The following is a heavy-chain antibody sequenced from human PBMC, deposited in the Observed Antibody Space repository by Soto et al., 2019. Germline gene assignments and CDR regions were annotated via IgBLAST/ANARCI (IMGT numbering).Heavy chain of an antibody. J-gene: IGHJ6*02. D-gene: IGHD1-26*01. Sequence: PGASVKVSCKASGGTFSSYAISWVRQAPGQGLEWMGGIIPIFGTANYAQKFQGRVTITADESTSTAYMELSSLRSEDTAVYYCARHRRSGSYDPYYYYGMDVWGQGTTVTVSS. V-gene: IGHV1-69*13. CDR2: IIPIFGTA. CDR1: GGTFSSYA. CDR3: ARHRRSGSYDPYYYYGMDV.